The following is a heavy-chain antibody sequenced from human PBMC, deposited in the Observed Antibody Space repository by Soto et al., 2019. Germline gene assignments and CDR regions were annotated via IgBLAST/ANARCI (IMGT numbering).Heavy chain of an antibody. J-gene: IGHJ4*02. CDR2: ISAYNGNT. Sequence: GASVKVSCKASGYTFTCYGISWVRQAPGQGLEWMGWISAYNGNTNYAQKLQGRVTMTTDTSTSTAYMELRSLRSDDTAVYYCARAGRVDIVATTIHFDYWGQATLVTVSS. CDR3: ARAGRVDIVATTIHFDY. D-gene: IGHD5-12*01. V-gene: IGHV1-18*01. CDR1: GYTFTCYG.